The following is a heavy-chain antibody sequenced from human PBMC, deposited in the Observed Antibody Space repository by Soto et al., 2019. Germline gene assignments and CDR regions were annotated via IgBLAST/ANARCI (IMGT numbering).Heavy chain of an antibody. V-gene: IGHV1-69*13. CDR3: ASQSTYYYDSSGYYYTFEY. J-gene: IGHJ4*02. D-gene: IGHD3-22*01. CDR2: IIPIFGTA. Sequence: SVKVSCKASGGTFSSYAISWVRQAPGQGLEWMGGIIPIFGTANYAQKFQGRVTITADESTSTAYMELSSLRSEDTAVYYCASQSTYYYDSSGYYYTFEYWGQ. CDR1: GGTFSSYA.